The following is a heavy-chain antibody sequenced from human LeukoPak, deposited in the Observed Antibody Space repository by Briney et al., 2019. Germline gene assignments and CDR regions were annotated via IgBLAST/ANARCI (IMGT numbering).Heavy chain of an antibody. V-gene: IGHV4-34*01. Sequence: PSETLSLTCAVYGGSFSGYYWSWIRQPPGKGLEWIGEINHSGSTNYNPSLKSRVTISVDTSKNQFSLKLSSVTDADTAVYYCARESLEWLKWFDPWGQGTLVTVSS. D-gene: IGHD3-3*01. CDR1: GGSFSGYY. CDR3: ARESLEWLKWFDP. CDR2: INHSGST. J-gene: IGHJ5*02.